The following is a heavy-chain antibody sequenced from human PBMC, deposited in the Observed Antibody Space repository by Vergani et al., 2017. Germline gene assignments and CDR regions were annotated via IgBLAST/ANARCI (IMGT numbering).Heavy chain of an antibody. CDR3: AREPYDFGSGYRSHYFDY. J-gene: IGHJ4*02. V-gene: IGHV1-2*04. CDR2: INPNSGGT. D-gene: IGHD3-3*01. Sequence: QVQLVQSGAEVKKPGASVKVSCKASGYTFTGYYMHWVRQAPGQGLEWMGWINPNSGGTNYAQKFQGWVTMTRDTSISTAYMELSRLRSDDTAVYYCAREPYDFGSGYRSHYFDYWGQGTLVTVSS. CDR1: GYTFTGYY.